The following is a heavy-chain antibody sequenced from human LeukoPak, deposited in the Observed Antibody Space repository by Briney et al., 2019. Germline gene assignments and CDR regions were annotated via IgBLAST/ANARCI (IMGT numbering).Heavy chain of an antibody. D-gene: IGHD2-2*01. CDR2: INHSGST. V-gene: IGHV4-34*01. J-gene: IGHJ5*02. CDR1: GGSFSGYY. CDR3: ARFPYQLLEINWFDP. Sequence: SETLSLTCAVYGGSFSGYYWSWIRQPPGKGLEWIGEINHSGSTNYNPSLKSRVTISVDTSKNQFSLKLSSGTAADTAVYYCARFPYQLLEINWFDPWGQGTLVTVSS.